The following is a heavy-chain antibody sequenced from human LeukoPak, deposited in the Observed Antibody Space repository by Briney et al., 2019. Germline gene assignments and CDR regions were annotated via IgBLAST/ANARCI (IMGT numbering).Heavy chain of an antibody. D-gene: IGHD6-13*01. V-gene: IGHV1-2*02. J-gene: IGHJ6*03. CDR2: INPNSGGT. CDR3: ARDTAAAGMAYYYYYYMDV. Sequence: ASVKVSCKASGYTFTGYYMHWVRQAPGQGLEWMGWINPNSGGTNYAQKFQGRVTMTRDTSISTAYMELSRLRSDDTAVYYCARDTAAAGMAYYYYYYMDVWGKGTTVTVSS. CDR1: GYTFTGYY.